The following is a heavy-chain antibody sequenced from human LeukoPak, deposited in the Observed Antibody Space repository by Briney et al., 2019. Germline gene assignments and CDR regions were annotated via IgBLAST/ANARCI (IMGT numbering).Heavy chain of an antibody. D-gene: IGHD6-13*01. CDR3: ASFLRQQLVPPETYDMDI. CDR1: GFTFSRFW. V-gene: IGHV3-7*01. J-gene: IGHJ6*02. CDR2: IKQDGSAK. Sequence: GGSLRLSCAASGFTFSRFWMTWVRQAPGKGLEWVANIKQDGSAKFYVDSVKGRFTISRDNAKNSLYLQMNSLRAEDTAVYYCASFLRQQLVPPETYDMDIWGQGTTVTVSS.